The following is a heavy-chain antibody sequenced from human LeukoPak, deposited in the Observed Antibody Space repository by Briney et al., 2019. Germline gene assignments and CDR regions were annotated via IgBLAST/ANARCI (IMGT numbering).Heavy chain of an antibody. J-gene: IGHJ6*03. CDR2: ISYGGSNK. V-gene: IGHV3-30*03. Sequence: GGSLRLSCAASGFTFSSYGMHWVRQAPGKGLEWVAVISYGGSNKYYADSVKGRFTISRDNSKNTLYLQMNSLRSDDTAVYYCAREGAMVRGEPRYYNYYYMDVWGTGTTVTVS. D-gene: IGHD3-10*01. CDR3: AREGAMVRGEPRYYNYYYMDV. CDR1: GFTFSSYG.